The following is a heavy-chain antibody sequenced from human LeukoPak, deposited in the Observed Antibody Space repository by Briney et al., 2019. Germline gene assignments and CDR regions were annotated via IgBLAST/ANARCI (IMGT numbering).Heavy chain of an antibody. CDR1: GVSISSYH. CDR3: VSGSGSFAVAY. V-gene: IGHV4-59*08. CDR2: IYYSGST. D-gene: IGHD3-10*01. Sequence: PSETLSLTCTVSGVSISSYHWSWIRQPPGKGLEWIGYIYYSGSTNYNPSLKSRVTISIDTSKNQFSLKLSSVTAADTAVYYCVSGSGSFAVAYWGQGTLVTVSS. J-gene: IGHJ4*02.